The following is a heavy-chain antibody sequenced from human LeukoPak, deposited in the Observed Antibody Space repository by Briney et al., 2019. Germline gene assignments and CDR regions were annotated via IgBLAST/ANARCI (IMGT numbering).Heavy chain of an antibody. Sequence: GGSLRLSCAASGFKFSYYNMNWVRQAPGKGLEWVSSISTSSSYIYYADSVKGRFTISRDNAKNSLYLQMNSLRAEDTAVYYCAKQPDNYYDSSGPDYWGQGTLVTVSS. CDR3: AKQPDNYYDSSGPDY. CDR1: GFKFSYYN. J-gene: IGHJ4*02. CDR2: ISTSSSYI. D-gene: IGHD3-22*01. V-gene: IGHV3-21*04.